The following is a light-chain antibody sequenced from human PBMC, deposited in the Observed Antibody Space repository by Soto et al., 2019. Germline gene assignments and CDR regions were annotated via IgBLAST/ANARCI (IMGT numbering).Light chain of an antibody. Sequence: EILLTLPAASVSATVADRVTIPFRASQGLRNDLGWYQQKPGKAPTRLIYAASSLQRGVPSRFGGSGSATDLTLTISSLQHDDFATYYGQHFAISRTVGEGTKVDIK. CDR1: QGLRND. CDR3: QHFAISRT. CDR2: AAS. J-gene: IGKJ1*01. V-gene: IGKV1-17*01.